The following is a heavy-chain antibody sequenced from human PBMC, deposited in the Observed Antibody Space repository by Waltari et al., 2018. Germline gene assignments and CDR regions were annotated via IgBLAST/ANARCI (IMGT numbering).Heavy chain of an antibody. Sequence: EVQLVETGGGLIQPGGSLGLYWAASGLPVSSNYMSWVRQDPGEGLEWVTVIESGDSNYYADAGKGRFTIARDNSKTPLYLQMNSRRAEDTAVYYCASLYQYYFDYWGQGTLVTVSS. CDR3: ASLYQYYFDY. J-gene: IGHJ4*02. V-gene: IGHV3-53*02. D-gene: IGHD3-16*02. CDR2: IESGDSN. CDR1: GLPVSSNY.